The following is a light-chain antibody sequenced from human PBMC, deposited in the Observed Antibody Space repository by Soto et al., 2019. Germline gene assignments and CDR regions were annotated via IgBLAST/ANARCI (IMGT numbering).Light chain of an antibody. Sequence: QSVLTQPASVSGSPGQSLTISCTGTGSDVGGYNYVSWYQQHPGKAPKVMIYDVSNRPSGVSNRFSGSKSGNTASLTISGLQAEDEADYYCSSYTSASAPLVFGGGTKVTVL. CDR3: SSYTSASAPLV. CDR1: GSDVGGYNY. J-gene: IGLJ2*01. CDR2: DVS. V-gene: IGLV2-14*01.